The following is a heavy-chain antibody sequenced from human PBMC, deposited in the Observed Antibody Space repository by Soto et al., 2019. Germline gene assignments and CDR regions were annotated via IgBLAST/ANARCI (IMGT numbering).Heavy chain of an antibody. J-gene: IGHJ4*02. Sequence: ASVKVSFKASGYIFTKSAMHWVRQAPGQRLEWMGWIIGGNGNTKYSPKLQDRVTITRDTSASTASLKLSSVTAADTAVYYCATHRYNDGWEHFDSWGQGSLVTVSS. CDR1: GYIFTKSA. CDR2: IIGGNGNT. V-gene: IGHV1-3*01. D-gene: IGHD3-16*01. CDR3: ATHRYNDGWEHFDS.